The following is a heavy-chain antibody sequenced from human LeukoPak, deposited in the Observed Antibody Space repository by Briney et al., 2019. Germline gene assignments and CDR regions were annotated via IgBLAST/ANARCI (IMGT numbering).Heavy chain of an antibody. Sequence: PSETLSLTCTVSGGSISSYYWSWIRQPPGEGLEWIGYIYYGGSTNYNPSLKSRVTISVDTSKNQFSLKLSSVTAADTAVYYCARSLYYYDSSGYWLWGQGTLVTVSS. CDR1: GGSISSYY. D-gene: IGHD3-22*01. CDR3: ARSLYYYDSSGYWL. J-gene: IGHJ4*02. CDR2: IYYGGST. V-gene: IGHV4-59*08.